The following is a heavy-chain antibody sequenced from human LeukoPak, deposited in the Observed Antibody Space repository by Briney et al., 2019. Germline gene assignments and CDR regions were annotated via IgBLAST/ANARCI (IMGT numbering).Heavy chain of an antibody. CDR3: ARNDYGDLDY. Sequence: ASVRVSFKASGDSLTNYYMHWVRQAPGQGLEWMGWINPNSGGTNYAQKFQGRVTMTRDTSISTAYMELSRLRSDDTAVYYCARNDYGDLDYWGQGTLVTVSS. D-gene: IGHD4-17*01. V-gene: IGHV1-2*02. CDR2: INPNSGGT. J-gene: IGHJ4*02. CDR1: GDSLTNYY.